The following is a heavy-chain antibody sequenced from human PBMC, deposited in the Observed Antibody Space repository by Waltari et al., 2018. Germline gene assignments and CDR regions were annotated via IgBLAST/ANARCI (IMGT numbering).Heavy chain of an antibody. CDR1: GGSFSGYY. Sequence: QVQLQQWGAGLLKPSETLSLTCAVYGGSFSGYYWSWIRQPPGKGLEWIGEINQRGSTNYNPSLKSRVTISVDTSKNQFSLKLSSVTAADTAVYYCARGSKWWRHAKFDYWGQGTLVTVSS. V-gene: IGHV4-34*01. CDR3: ARGSKWWRHAKFDY. J-gene: IGHJ4*02. D-gene: IGHD2-15*01. CDR2: INQRGST.